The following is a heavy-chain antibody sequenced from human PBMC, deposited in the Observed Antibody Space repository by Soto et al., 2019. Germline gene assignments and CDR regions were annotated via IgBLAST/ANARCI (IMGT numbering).Heavy chain of an antibody. CDR2: ISGSGGST. Sequence: GRSLRVCCAASGFTFSSYAGSWVRQATGKGLEWVSAISGSGGSTYYADSVKGRFTISRDNSKNTLYLQMNSLRAEDTAVYYCARDSRDGVLRFLEWLAHIDYWGQGTLVTVSS. CDR3: ARDSRDGVLRFLEWLAHIDY. V-gene: IGHV3-23*01. CDR1: GFTFSSYA. D-gene: IGHD3-3*01. J-gene: IGHJ4*02.